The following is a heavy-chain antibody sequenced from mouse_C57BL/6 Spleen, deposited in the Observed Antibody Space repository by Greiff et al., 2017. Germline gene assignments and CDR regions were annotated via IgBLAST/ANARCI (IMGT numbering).Heavy chain of an antibody. CDR1: GYTFTNYW. CDR3: ARRGEYHAMDY. V-gene: IGHV1-63*01. Sequence: QVQLQQSGAALVRPGTSVKMSCKASGYTFTNYWIGWAKQRPGHGLEWIGDIYPGGGYTNYNEKFKGKATLTADKSSSTAYMQFSSLTSEDSAIYYCARRGEYHAMDYWGQGTSVTVSS. J-gene: IGHJ4*01. CDR2: IYPGGGYT.